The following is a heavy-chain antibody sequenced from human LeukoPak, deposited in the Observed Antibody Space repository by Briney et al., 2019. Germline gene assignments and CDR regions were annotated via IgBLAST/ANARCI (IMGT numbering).Heavy chain of an antibody. D-gene: IGHD3-10*01. V-gene: IGHV3-48*03. J-gene: IGHJ4*02. Sequence: PGGSLRLSCAASGFNFRNYEMNWVRQAPGKGLKWVSYISNSGTTRQYADSVKGRFTISRDNAKNSLYLQMNSLRDDDTAVYYCAPNYYGSGSPRWGQGTLVTVSS. CDR1: GFNFRNYE. CDR2: ISNSGTTR. CDR3: APNYYGSGSPR.